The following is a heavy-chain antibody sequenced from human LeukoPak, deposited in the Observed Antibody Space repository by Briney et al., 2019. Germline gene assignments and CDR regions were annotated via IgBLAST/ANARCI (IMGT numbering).Heavy chain of an antibody. J-gene: IGHJ4*02. CDR3: AKDLRNYYGSGSIVDY. CDR1: GFTFDDYA. CDR2: ISWNSGTK. Sequence: PGRSLRLACVASGFTFDDYAIHWVRQAPGKGREWVSGISWNSGTKGYADSVKGRFNISRDDAKNSLYLQMNSLRPEDTALYYCAKDLRNYYGSGSIVDYWGQGTLVTVSS. D-gene: IGHD3-10*01. V-gene: IGHV3-9*01.